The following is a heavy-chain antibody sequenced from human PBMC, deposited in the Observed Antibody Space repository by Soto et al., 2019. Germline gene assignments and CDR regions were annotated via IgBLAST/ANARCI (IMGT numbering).Heavy chain of an antibody. V-gene: IGHV3-30*18. CDR2: ISYDGSYK. CDR3: AKETPNYCGGDCYPDY. Sequence: GGSLRLSCAASGFTFSSYGMHWVRQAPGKGLEWVAVISYDGSYKNYADSVKGRFTISRDNSKNTLYLQMNSLRAEDTAVYYCAKETPNYCGGDCYPDYWAQGTLVTVSS. D-gene: IGHD2-21*02. CDR1: GFTFSSYG. J-gene: IGHJ4*02.